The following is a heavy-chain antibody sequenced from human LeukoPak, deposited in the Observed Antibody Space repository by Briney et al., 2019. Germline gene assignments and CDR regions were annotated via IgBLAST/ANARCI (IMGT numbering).Heavy chain of an antibody. CDR2: ISWDGGST. D-gene: IGHD3-22*01. J-gene: IGHJ3*02. CDR1: GFTFDDYA. CDR3: AKVSHHYDSSGYSTAGAFDI. Sequence: GGSLRLSCAASGFTFDDYAMHWVRQAPGKGLEWVSLISWDGGSTYYADSVKGRFTISRDNSKNSLYLQMNSLRAEDTALYYCAKVSHHYDSSGYSTAGAFDIWGQGTMVTVSS. V-gene: IGHV3-43D*03.